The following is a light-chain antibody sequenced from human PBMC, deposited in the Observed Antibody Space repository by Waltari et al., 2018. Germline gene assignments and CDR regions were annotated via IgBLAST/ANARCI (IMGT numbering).Light chain of an antibody. V-gene: IGLV2-11*01. CDR3: CSFGGGYPVV. CDR1: SSDVGADDY. J-gene: IGLJ3*02. Sequence: QSALTQPRSVSGSPGQSVTISCPGTSSDVGADDYVSWYQQHPGKAPPFMIYDVNKRPAGVPDRFSGSKSGNTASLTISGLQAEDEADYYCCSFGGGYPVVFGGGTTLTVL. CDR2: DVN.